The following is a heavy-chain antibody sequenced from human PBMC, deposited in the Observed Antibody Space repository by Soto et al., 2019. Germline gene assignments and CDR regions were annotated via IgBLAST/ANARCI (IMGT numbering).Heavy chain of an antibody. CDR2: IIPIFGTA. J-gene: IGHJ4*02. V-gene: IGHV1-69*12. Sequence: QVQLVQSGAEVKKPGSSVKVSCKASGGTFSSYAISWVRQAPGPGLEWMGGIIPIFGTANHAQKFQGSVTMTADESTSTAYTELSSLRSEDAAVYYCARGYYESSGYYYPSDYWGQGTVVTVSS. D-gene: IGHD3-22*01. CDR1: GGTFSSYA. CDR3: ARGYYESSGYYYPSDY.